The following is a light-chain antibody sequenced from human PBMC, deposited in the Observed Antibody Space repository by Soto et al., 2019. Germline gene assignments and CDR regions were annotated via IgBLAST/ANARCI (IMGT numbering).Light chain of an antibody. V-gene: IGLV2-11*01. Sequence: QSALTQPRSVSGSPGQSVTFSCTGTSSDVGNYIFVSWYQQYPGKAPKLLIYDVSRRPSGVPDRFSGSKSGNTASLTISGLQPEDEAEYYCCSYAGSHTGLFGTGTKVTVL. J-gene: IGLJ1*01. CDR2: DVS. CDR3: CSYAGSHTGL. CDR1: SSDVGNYIF.